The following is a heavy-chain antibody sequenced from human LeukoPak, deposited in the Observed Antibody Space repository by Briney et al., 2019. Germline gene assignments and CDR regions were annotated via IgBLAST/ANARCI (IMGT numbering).Heavy chain of an antibody. D-gene: IGHD1-26*01. V-gene: IGHV4-39*01. CDR3: ARSTSATDAFDI. CDR1: SSSSYY. J-gene: IGHJ3*02. CDR2: IYYSGST. Sequence: ASETLSLTCTVISSSSYYWGWIRQPPGKGLEWIGNIYYSGSTYYNPSLKSRVTISVDTSKNQFSLKLRSVTAADTALYYCARSTSATDAFDIWGQGTMVTVSS.